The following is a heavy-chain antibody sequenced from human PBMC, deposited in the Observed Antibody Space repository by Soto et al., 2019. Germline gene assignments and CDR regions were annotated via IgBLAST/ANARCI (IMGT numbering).Heavy chain of an antibody. CDR3: ARGILELLFDY. D-gene: IGHD1-7*01. Sequence: TLSLTCTVSGESISSADFYWSWIRQHPGKGLEWIGYIYHSGSTFYNPSLRSRLHISVGTSANQFSLKLTSVTAADTAVYYCARGILELLFDYSGQGTLVTVSS. CDR1: GESISSADFY. CDR2: IYHSGST. V-gene: IGHV4-31*03. J-gene: IGHJ4*02.